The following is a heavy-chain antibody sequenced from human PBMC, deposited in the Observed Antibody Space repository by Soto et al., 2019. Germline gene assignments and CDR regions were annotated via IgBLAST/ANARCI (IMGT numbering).Heavy chain of an antibody. CDR3: ARETTAPGTFREDASDI. J-gene: IGHJ3*02. V-gene: IGHV1-69*12. Sequence: QVQLVQSGAEVKKPGSSVKVACKVSGDTFSNYVINWVRQAPGQGLEWLGAIVPIFRTANYAQKFQGRVTIPAEEFTITAYMELSGLRSDDTATYYCARETTAPGTFREDASDIWGQGTRVTVSS. CDR1: GDTFSNYV. D-gene: IGHD6-13*01. CDR2: IVPIFRTA.